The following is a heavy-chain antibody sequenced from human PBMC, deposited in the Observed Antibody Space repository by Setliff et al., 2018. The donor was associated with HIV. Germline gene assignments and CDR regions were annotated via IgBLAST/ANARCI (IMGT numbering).Heavy chain of an antibody. Sequence: ASVKVSCKAAGYTFTSYGITWVRQAPGQGLEWMGWISGYNGNTDYAQNLQGRVTMTTDTSTSTAYMELRSLRSDDTAVYYCARAYPWGYVDYYYMDVWGKGTTVTVSS. CDR1: GYTFTSYG. CDR2: ISGYNGNT. CDR3: ARAYPWGYVDYYYMDV. D-gene: IGHD3-16*01. V-gene: IGHV1-18*01. J-gene: IGHJ6*03.